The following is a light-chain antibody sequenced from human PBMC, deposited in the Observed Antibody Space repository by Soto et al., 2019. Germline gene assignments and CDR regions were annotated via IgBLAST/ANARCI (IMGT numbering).Light chain of an antibody. CDR3: SSDTNNSTL. CDR2: DVR. V-gene: IGLV2-14*01. J-gene: IGLJ2*01. Sequence: QSALTQPASVSGSPGQSITISCIRTSSDDGGYKSVSWYQQDPGKAPKLMIYDVRNRPSGVSNRFSGSKSGNTASLTISGLQAEDEADYYCSSDTNNSTLFGGGTKVTVL. CDR1: SSDDGGYKS.